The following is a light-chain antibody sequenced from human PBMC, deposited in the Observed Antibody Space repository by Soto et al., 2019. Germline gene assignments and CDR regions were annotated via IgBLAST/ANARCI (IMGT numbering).Light chain of an antibody. CDR2: KAS. CDR1: QSISRW. J-gene: IGKJ1*01. CDR3: QQDNSYSGT. Sequence: DIQMTQSPSALSASVGDRVTITCRACQSISRWLASYQQKPGKAPNFLIYKASDLETGVPSRFSGSGSGTDLTLTISSLQPEDFATYYCQQDNSYSGTFGQGTKWIS. V-gene: IGKV1-5*03.